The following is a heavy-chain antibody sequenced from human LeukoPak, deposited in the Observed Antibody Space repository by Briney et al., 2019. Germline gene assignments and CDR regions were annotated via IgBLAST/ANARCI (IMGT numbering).Heavy chain of an antibody. CDR2: IYTSGST. J-gene: IGHJ4*02. Sequence: SQTLSLTCTVSGGSISSGSYYWRWIRQPAGKGLEWIGRIYTSGSTNYNPSPKSRVTISVDTSKNQFSLKLSSVTAADTAVYYCARAPTPANYYDSSGSVYYFDYWGQGTLVTVSS. CDR3: ARAPTPANYYDSSGSVYYFDY. D-gene: IGHD3-22*01. CDR1: GGSISSGSYY. V-gene: IGHV4-61*02.